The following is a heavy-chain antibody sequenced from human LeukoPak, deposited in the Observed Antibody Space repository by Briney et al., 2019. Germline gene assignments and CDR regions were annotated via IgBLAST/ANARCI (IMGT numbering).Heavy chain of an antibody. V-gene: IGHV1-69*01. D-gene: IGHD2-2*01. CDR3: ARALGYCSSTSCYPDDY. CDR1: AGTFSSYA. CDR2: IIPIFGTA. Sequence: SVTVSCKASAGTFSSYAISWVRQAPGQGLEWMGGIIPIFGTANYAQKFQGRVTITADESTSTAYMELSSLRSEDTAVYYCARALGYCSSTSCYPDDYWGQGTLVTVSS. J-gene: IGHJ4*02.